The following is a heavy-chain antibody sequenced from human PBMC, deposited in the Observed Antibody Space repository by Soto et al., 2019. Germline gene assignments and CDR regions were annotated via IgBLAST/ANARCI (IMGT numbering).Heavy chain of an antibody. V-gene: IGHV1-8*01. CDR2: MNPDRGNT. CDR3: AREAASDPSFYYHYMDV. D-gene: IGHD3-10*01. CDR1: GYTFSNYN. Sequence: QEQLVQSGAEVKKPGAPVKVSCKASGYTFSNYNINWVRQASGQGLEWMGWMNPDRGNTGYAEKFQGRVTTTRNSSISTAYMELSGLRSEDTAVYYCAREAASDPSFYYHYMDVWGKGTTVTVSS. J-gene: IGHJ6*03.